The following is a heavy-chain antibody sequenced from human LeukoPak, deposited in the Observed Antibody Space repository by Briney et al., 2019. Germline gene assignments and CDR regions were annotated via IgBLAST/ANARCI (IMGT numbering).Heavy chain of an antibody. CDR3: ARGGDYDSSGYYDY. V-gene: IGHV4-39*07. CDR2: ISYSGST. D-gene: IGHD3-22*01. J-gene: IGHJ4*02. CDR1: GGSISSITYY. Sequence: SETLSLTCTVSGGSISSITYYWGWIRQSPGKGLEWIGTISYSGSTYYNPSLKSRVTISLDTSKNQFSLKLSSVTAADTAVYHCARGGDYDSSGYYDYWGQGTLVTVSS.